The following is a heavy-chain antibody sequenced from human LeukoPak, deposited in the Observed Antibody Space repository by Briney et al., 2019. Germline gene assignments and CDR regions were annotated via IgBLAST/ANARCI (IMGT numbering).Heavy chain of an antibody. D-gene: IGHD3-16*01. CDR2: ISDSGDNP. V-gene: IGHV3-23*01. CDR1: GFSFSDYA. Sequence: GGSLRLSCAASGFSFSDYAMSWVRQAPGKGLEWVSAISDSGDNPYYADSVKGRFTISRDNSENTLSLQMYSLRAEDTAVYYCAREFGKYYFDYWGQGTLVTVSS. J-gene: IGHJ4*02. CDR3: AREFGKYYFDY.